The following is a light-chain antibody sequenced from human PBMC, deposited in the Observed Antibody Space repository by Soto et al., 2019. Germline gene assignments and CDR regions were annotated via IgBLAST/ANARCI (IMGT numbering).Light chain of an antibody. CDR1: SSNIGRNT. CDR2: RNR. Sequence: QSALTQPPSASGTPGQRIIISCSGSSSNIGRNTVNWYQQLPGRAPKVLIYRNRHRPSGVPDRFSGSQSGSSASLAISGLQSEDEAEYYRAAWDDNLRGVVFGGGTQLTVL. J-gene: IGLJ3*02. V-gene: IGLV1-44*01. CDR3: AAWDDNLRGVV.